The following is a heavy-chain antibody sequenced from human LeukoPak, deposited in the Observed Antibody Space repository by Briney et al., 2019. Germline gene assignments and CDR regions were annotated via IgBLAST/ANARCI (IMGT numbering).Heavy chain of an antibody. J-gene: IGHJ4*02. CDR1: GGSISSSSYY. D-gene: IGHD1-26*01. Sequence: SETLSLTCTVSGGSISSSSYYWGWIRQPPGKGLEWIGSIYYSGSTYYNPSLKSRVTISVDTSKNQFSLKLSSVTAADTAVYYCARHSRRGLNGGELPGYFDYWGQGTLVTVSS. V-gene: IGHV4-39*01. CDR3: ARHSRRGLNGGELPGYFDY. CDR2: IYYSGST.